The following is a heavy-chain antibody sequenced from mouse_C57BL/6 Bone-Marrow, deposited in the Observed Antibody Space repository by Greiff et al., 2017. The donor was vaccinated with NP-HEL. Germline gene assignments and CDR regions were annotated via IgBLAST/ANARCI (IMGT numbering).Heavy chain of an antibody. CDR3: ARDRGLLYRYFDV. CDR2: ISDGGSYT. CDR1: GFTFSSYA. D-gene: IGHD2-3*01. V-gene: IGHV5-4*01. Sequence: EVMLVESGGGLVKPGGSLKLSCAASGFTFSSYAMSWVRQTPEQRLEWVATISDGGSYTYYPDNVKGRFTISRDNAKNNLYLQMSHLKSEDTAMYYCARDRGLLYRYFDVWGTGTTVTVSS. J-gene: IGHJ1*03.